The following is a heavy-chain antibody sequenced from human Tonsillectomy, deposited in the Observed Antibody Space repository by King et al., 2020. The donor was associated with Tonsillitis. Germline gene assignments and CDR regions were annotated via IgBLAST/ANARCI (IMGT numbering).Heavy chain of an antibody. J-gene: IGHJ6*03. CDR2: ISGCGCST. CDR1: VFTFSSYA. CDR3: AKAAIYSSSWTPYYYYYMDV. V-gene: IGHV3-23*04. Sequence: VQLVESGGGLVQPGGSLRLSCAASVFTFSSYAMSWVRQAPGKGLEWVSAISGCGCSTYYADSVKGRFTISRDNSKNTLYLQMNSLRSEDTAVYYCAKAAIYSSSWTPYYYYYMDVWGKGTTVTVSS. D-gene: IGHD6-13*01.